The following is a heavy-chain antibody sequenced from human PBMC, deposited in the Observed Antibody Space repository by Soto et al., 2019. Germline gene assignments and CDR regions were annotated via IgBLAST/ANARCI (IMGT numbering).Heavy chain of an antibody. Sequence: SETLSLTCAVYGGSFSGYYWSGIRQPPGKGLEWIGEINHSGSTNYNPSLKSRVTISVDTSKNQFSLKLSSVTAADTAVYYCARGGITIFGVVIMDNWFDPWGQGTLVTVSS. CDR3: ARGGITIFGVVIMDNWFDP. J-gene: IGHJ5*02. D-gene: IGHD3-3*01. V-gene: IGHV4-34*01. CDR1: GGSFSGYY. CDR2: INHSGST.